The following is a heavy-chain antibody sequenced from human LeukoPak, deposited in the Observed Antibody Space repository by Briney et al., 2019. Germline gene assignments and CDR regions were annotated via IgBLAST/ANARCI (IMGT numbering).Heavy chain of an antibody. D-gene: IGHD2-15*01. CDR1: GFTFSTYW. V-gene: IGHV3-74*01. CDR2: INTDGIST. Sequence: PGGSLRLSCAASGFTFSTYWMHWVRQAPGKGLVWVSRINTDGISTAYADSVNGRFTISRDNSKNTLYLQMNSLRAEDTAVYYCAKDFPVVVVSGGMDVWGQGTTVTVSS. CDR3: AKDFPVVVVSGGMDV. J-gene: IGHJ6*02.